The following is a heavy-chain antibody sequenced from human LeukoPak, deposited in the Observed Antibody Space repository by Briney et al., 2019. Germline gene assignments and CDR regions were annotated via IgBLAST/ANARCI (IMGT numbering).Heavy chain of an antibody. CDR2: IYYTGST. D-gene: IGHD1-26*01. Sequence: PSETLSLTCTVSGYSISSGYYWGWIRQPPGKGLEWIGNIYYTGSTYYNASLQSRVTISIDTSKNQFSLRLNSVTAADTAMYYCVKSGGYGLIDYWGQGTLVTVSS. V-gene: IGHV4-38-2*02. J-gene: IGHJ4*02. CDR3: VKSGGYGLIDY. CDR1: GYSISSGYY.